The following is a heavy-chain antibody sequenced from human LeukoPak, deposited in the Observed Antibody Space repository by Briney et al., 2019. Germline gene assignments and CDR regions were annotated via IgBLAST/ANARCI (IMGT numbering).Heavy chain of an antibody. CDR2: ISSSSSYI. J-gene: IGHJ4*02. CDR3: ARETVYYYGSGSYPPFDY. Sequence: GGSLRLSCAASGFTFSSYSMNWVRQAPGKGLEWVSSISSSSSYIYYADSVKGRFTISRDNAKNSLYLQMNSLRAEDTAVYYCARETVYYYGSGSYPPFDYWGQGTLVTVSS. CDR1: GFTFSSYS. V-gene: IGHV3-21*01. D-gene: IGHD3-10*01.